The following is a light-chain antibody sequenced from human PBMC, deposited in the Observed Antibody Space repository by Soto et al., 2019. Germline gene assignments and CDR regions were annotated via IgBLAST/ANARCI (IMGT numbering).Light chain of an antibody. V-gene: IGKV3-15*01. Sequence: EIVMTQSPATLAVSXGXXXXXSXXXSQSVSSKLAWYQQKPGQAPRLLIYGASTRATGIPARFSGSGSGTEFTLTISSLQSEDFAVYYCQQYNNWPPWTFGQGTKVDIK. CDR3: QQYNNWPPWT. CDR2: GAS. J-gene: IGKJ1*01. CDR1: QSVSSK.